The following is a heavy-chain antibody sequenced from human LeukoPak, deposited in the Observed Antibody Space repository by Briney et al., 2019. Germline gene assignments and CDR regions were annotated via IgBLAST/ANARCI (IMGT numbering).Heavy chain of an antibody. D-gene: IGHD3-16*01. CDR2: IYPGDSDT. CDR1: GYTFTSYW. V-gene: IGHV5-51*01. J-gene: IGHJ4*02. CDR3: ARRITEGGFDC. Sequence: PGESLQISCKGVGYTFTSYWIGWVRQLPGKGLEWMGIIYPGDSDTRDSPSFQGQVTISADKSISTAYLQWSSLKASDTAMYYCARRITEGGFDCWGQGTLVTVSS.